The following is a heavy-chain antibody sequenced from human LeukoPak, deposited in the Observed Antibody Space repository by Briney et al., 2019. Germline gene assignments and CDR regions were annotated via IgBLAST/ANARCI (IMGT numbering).Heavy chain of an antibody. CDR2: IYYSGST. Sequence: PSETLSLTCAVYGGSFSGYYWSWIRQPPGKGLEWIGYIYYSGSTYYNPSLKSRVTISVDTSKNQFSLKLSSVTAADTAVYYCAREGGCSSTSCYKWIDYWGQGTLVTVSS. CDR1: GGSFSGYY. J-gene: IGHJ4*02. V-gene: IGHV4-34*09. D-gene: IGHD2-2*02. CDR3: AREGGCSSTSCYKWIDY.